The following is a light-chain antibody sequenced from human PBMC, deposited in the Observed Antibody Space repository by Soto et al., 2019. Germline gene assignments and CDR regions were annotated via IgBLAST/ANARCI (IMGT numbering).Light chain of an antibody. J-gene: IGLJ1*01. CDR1: SSDLGAYNF. V-gene: IGLV2-11*01. CDR3: QSYDSSPSGYV. Sequence: QSALTQPRSVSGSPGQSVTISCSGTSSDLGAYNFVSWYQHHPGRAPKLMIYDVTLRPSGVPYRFSGSKSGTSASLAITGLQAEDEADYYCQSYDSSPSGYVFGTGTKVTVL. CDR2: DVT.